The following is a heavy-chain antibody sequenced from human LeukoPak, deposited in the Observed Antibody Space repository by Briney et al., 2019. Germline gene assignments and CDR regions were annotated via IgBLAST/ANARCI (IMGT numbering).Heavy chain of an antibody. CDR1: GGSISSSY. D-gene: IGHD3-10*01. Sequence: PSETLSLTCTVSGGSISSSYWSWIRQPAGKGLEWIGRIYTSGSTNYNPSLKSRVTMSVDTSKNQFSLKLSSVTAADTAVYYCARERANYYGSGSYLGWFDPWGQGTLVTVSS. J-gene: IGHJ5*02. V-gene: IGHV4-4*07. CDR2: IYTSGST. CDR3: ARERANYYGSGSYLGWFDP.